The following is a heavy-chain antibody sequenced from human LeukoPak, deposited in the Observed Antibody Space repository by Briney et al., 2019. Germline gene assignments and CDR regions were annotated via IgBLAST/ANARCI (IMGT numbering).Heavy chain of an antibody. Sequence: GGSLRLSCAASGFTFSSYGMHWVRQAPGKGLEWVAFIRYDGSNKYYADSVKGRFTISRDNSKNTLYLQMNSLRAEDTAVYYCARVSTYQYYYYMDVWGKGTTVTVSS. V-gene: IGHV3-30*02. J-gene: IGHJ6*03. CDR1: GFTFSSYG. CDR2: IRYDGSNK. CDR3: ARVSTYQYYYYMDV. D-gene: IGHD2-2*01.